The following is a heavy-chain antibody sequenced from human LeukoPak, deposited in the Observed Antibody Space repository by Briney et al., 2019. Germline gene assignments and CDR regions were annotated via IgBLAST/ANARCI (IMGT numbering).Heavy chain of an antibody. V-gene: IGHV1-69*13. J-gene: IGHJ4*02. CDR2: IIPIFGTG. D-gene: IGHD3-22*01. CDR3: ARGGLDYNSSGSPDFDY. Sequence: SVKVSCKASGGTFSSYAISWVRQAPGQGLEWMGGIIPIFGTGNYAQKFQGRGPFTADESTGTAYMELSSQRSEDTDMAYGARGGLDYNSSGSPDFDYWGQGTLVTVSS. CDR1: GGTFSSYA.